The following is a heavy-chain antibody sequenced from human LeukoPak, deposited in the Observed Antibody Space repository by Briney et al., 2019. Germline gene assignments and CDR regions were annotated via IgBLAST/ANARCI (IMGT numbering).Heavy chain of an antibody. CDR2: INPNSGGT. Sequence: ASVKVSCKASGYTFTGYYMHWVRQAPGQGLEWMGWINPNSGGTNYAQKFQGRVTMTRDTSISTAYMELSRLRSDDTAVYYCARARVGASPFDYWGQGTLVIVSS. CDR1: GYTFTGYY. J-gene: IGHJ4*02. D-gene: IGHD1-26*01. V-gene: IGHV1-2*02. CDR3: ARARVGASPFDY.